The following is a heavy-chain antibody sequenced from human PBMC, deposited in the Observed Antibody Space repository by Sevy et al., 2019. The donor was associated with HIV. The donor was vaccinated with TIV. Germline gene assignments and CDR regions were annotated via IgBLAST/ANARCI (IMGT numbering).Heavy chain of an antibody. V-gene: IGHV3-30-3*01. D-gene: IGHD3-16*02. Sequence: GGSLRLSCAASGFTFSSYAMHWVRQAPGKGLEWVAVISYDGSNKYYADSVKGRFTISRDNSKNTLYLQMNSLRAEDTAVHYCARDRMITFGGVIVPHDYWGQGTLVTVSS. CDR1: GFTFSSYA. CDR2: ISYDGSNK. CDR3: ARDRMITFGGVIVPHDY. J-gene: IGHJ4*02.